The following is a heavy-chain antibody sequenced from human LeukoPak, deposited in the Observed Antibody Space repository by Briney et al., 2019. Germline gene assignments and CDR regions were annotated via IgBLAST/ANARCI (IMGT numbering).Heavy chain of an antibody. Sequence: PGGSLRLSCAASGFVVSSNYMTWVRQAPGKGLEWISYIGISSGNTYYADSVKGRFTISGDKARDSLYLQMNSLRVEDTAVYYCARDYKYAFDNWGQGTLVTVSS. CDR2: IGISSGNT. D-gene: IGHD5-24*01. J-gene: IGHJ4*02. CDR3: ARDYKYAFDN. V-gene: IGHV3-48*01. CDR1: GFVVSSNY.